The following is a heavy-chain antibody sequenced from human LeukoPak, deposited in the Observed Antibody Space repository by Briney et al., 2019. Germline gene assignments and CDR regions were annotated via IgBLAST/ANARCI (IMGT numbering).Heavy chain of an antibody. CDR3: ARGYCSSTSCYYYYGMDV. Sequence: SETLSLTCAVYGGSFSGYYWSWIRQPPGKGLEWIGEINHSGSTNYNPSLKSRVTISVDTSKNQFSLKLSSVTAADTAVYYCARGYCSSTSCYYYYGMDVWGKGTTVTASS. CDR2: INHSGST. V-gene: IGHV4-34*01. CDR1: GGSFSGYY. J-gene: IGHJ6*04. D-gene: IGHD2-2*01.